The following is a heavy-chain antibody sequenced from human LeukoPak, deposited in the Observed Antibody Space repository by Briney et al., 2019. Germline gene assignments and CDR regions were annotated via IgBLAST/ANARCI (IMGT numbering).Heavy chain of an antibody. CDR3: AKCKVVVVAARYYFDY. Sequence: GGSLRLSCAASGFTFSSYAMSWVRQAPGKGLEWVSAISGSGGSTYYADSVKGRFTISRDNSKNTLYLQMNSLRAGDTAVYYCAKCKVVVVAARYYFDYWGQGTLVTVSS. J-gene: IGHJ4*02. V-gene: IGHV3-23*01. D-gene: IGHD2-15*01. CDR2: ISGSGGST. CDR1: GFTFSSYA.